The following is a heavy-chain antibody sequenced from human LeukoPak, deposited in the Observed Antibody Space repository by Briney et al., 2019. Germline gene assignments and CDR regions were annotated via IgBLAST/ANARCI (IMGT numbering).Heavy chain of an antibody. D-gene: IGHD3-3*01. CDR1: GFTFSSYA. J-gene: IGHJ4*02. V-gene: IGHV3-30*01. CDR3: ARELGWSGYPYYFDY. Sequence: GRSLRLSCAASGFTFSSYAMHWVRQAPGKGLEWVAVISYDGSNKYYADSVKGRFTISRDNSKNTLYLQMNSLRAEDTAVYYCARELGWSGYPYYFDYWGQGTLVAVSS. CDR2: ISYDGSNK.